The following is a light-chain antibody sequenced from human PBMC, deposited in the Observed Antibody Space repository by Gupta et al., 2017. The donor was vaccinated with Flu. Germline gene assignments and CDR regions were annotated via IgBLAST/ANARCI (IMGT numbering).Light chain of an antibody. CDR3: HAEDSSLNGYV. CDR1: SNNVGNQR. V-gene: IGLV10-54*04. J-gene: IGLJ3*02. Sequence: AGLTHPPSVSKGLRQTATLTCTGNSNNVGNQRAAWLHQHQDHPPKVRSDSNNTRPSGISERFSASRSGTTASLTITGLQTEEEADYYCHAEDSSLNGYVFGGGTKVTVL. CDR2: SNN.